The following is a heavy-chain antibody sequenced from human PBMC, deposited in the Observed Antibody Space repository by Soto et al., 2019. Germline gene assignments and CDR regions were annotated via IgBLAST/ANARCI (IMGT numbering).Heavy chain of an antibody. J-gene: IGHJ6*02. V-gene: IGHV3-53*01. CDR3: ARDLVHRRITIFGVAPDYYYYGMDV. D-gene: IGHD3-3*01. Sequence: PGGSLRLSCAASGFTVSSNYMSWVRQAPGKGLEWVSVIYSGGSTYYADSVKGRFTISRDNSKNTLYLQMNSLRAEDTAVYYCARDLVHRRITIFGVAPDYYYYGMDVCGQRTTVTVSS. CDR1: GFTVSSNY. CDR2: IYSGGST.